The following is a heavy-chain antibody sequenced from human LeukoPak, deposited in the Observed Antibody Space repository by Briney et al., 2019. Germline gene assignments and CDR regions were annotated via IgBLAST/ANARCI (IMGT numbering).Heavy chain of an antibody. CDR1: GFTFTTHW. D-gene: IGHD6-19*01. CDR3: SGGGSGWYSNY. V-gene: IGHV3-74*01. CDR2: IKPDGSDT. J-gene: IGHJ4*02. Sequence: GGSLRLSCGASGFTFTTHWIHWVRQAPGKGLVWVSRIKPDGSDTNYADSVKGRFTISRDNAKNTLYLQMNNLRAEDTAVYYCSGGGSGWYSNYWGQGTLVTVSS.